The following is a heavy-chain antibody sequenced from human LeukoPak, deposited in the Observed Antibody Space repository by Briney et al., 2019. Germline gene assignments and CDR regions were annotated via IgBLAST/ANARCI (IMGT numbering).Heavy chain of an antibody. CDR1: GGSISSSSYY. J-gene: IGHJ5*02. Sequence: PSETLSLTCTVSGGSISSSSYYWGWIRQPPGKGLEWIGSIYYSGSTYYNPSLKSRVTISVDTSKNQFSLKLSSVTAADTAVYHCARPGIAAAGMSWFDPWGQGTLVTVSS. V-gene: IGHV4-39*01. CDR3: ARPGIAAAGMSWFDP. D-gene: IGHD6-13*01. CDR2: IYYSGST.